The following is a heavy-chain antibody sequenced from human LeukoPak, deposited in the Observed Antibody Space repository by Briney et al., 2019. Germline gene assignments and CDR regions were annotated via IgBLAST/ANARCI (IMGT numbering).Heavy chain of an antibody. CDR1: GYSISSGYY. V-gene: IGHV4-38-2*02. CDR3: ARKTMVRGKYDY. D-gene: IGHD3-10*01. CDR2: IYHSGST. Sequence: SETLSLTCTVSGYSISSGYYWGWIRQPPGKGLEWIGSIYHSGSTYYNPSLKSRVTISVDTSKNQFSLKLSSVTAADTAVYYCARKTMVRGKYDYWGQGTLVTVSS. J-gene: IGHJ4*02.